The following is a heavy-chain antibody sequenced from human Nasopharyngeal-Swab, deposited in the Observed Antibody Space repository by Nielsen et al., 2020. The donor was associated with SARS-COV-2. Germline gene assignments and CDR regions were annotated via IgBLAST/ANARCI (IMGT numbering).Heavy chain of an antibody. CDR2: ISGSGDST. D-gene: IGHD5-12*01. CDR3: AKDRDSGDDSGEYYHYYGMDV. CDR1: GFTFRSYA. J-gene: IGHJ6*02. Sequence: GGSLRLSCAASGFTFRSYAISWVRQAPGKGLEWVSGISGSGDSTYYADSVKGRFTISRDNSKNTLDLQMNSLRAEDTAMYYCAKDRDSGDDSGEYYHYYGMDVWGQGTTVTVSS. V-gene: IGHV3-23*01.